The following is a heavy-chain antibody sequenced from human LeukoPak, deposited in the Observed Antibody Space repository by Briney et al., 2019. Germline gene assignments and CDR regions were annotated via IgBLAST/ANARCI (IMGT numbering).Heavy chain of an antibody. CDR3: ARECWWGENYFDY. D-gene: IGHD2-21*01. CDR1: GFTFSSYW. J-gene: IGHJ4*02. CDR2: IKQDGSEK. Sequence: GGSLRLSCAASGFTFSSYWMSWVRQAPGKGLEWVANIKQDGSEKYYVDSVKGRFTVSRDNAKNSLYLQMNSLRAEDTAVYYCARECWWGENYFDYWGQGTLVTVSS. V-gene: IGHV3-7*01.